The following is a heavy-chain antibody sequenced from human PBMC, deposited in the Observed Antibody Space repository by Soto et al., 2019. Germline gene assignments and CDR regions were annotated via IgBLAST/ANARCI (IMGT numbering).Heavy chain of an antibody. CDR2: ISAFNGDT. D-gene: IGHD6-25*01. Sequence: VQLVQSGSEVKKPGASVNVFCKAFGYTFTSHGFSWVRQVPGQGLEWLGWISAFNGDTQYAQTMKGRLTVTTATSTTTVHMELRSLTPADTAVYYCTREAGWQRMVPYDWGQGTLVSVS. V-gene: IGHV1-18*04. J-gene: IGHJ4*02. CDR3: TREAGWQRMVPYD. CDR1: GYTFTSHG.